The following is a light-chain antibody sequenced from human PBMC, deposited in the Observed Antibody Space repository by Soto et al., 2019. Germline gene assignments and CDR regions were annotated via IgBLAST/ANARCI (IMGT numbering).Light chain of an antibody. CDR2: EVN. J-gene: IGLJ3*02. Sequence: QSALTQPASVSGSPGQSITISCTGTSSHVGSCNCVSWYQQHPGKAPTLMIYEVNKRPSGISNRFSGSKSGNTASLTISGLQAEDEADYYCCSSVGSPNWVFGGGTKLTVL. CDR3: CSSVGSPNWV. V-gene: IGLV2-23*02. CDR1: SSHVGSCNC.